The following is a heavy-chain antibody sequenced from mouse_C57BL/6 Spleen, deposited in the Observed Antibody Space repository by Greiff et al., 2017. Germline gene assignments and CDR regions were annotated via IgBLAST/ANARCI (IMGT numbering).Heavy chain of an antibody. CDR3: ARDTTVAHYAMDY. CDR2: INPNNGGT. J-gene: IGHJ4*01. Sequence: VQLQQSGPELVKPGASVKISCKASGYTFTDYYMNWVKQSHGKSLEWIGDINPNNGGTSYNQKFKGKATLTVDKSSSTAYMELRSLTSEDSAVYYCARDTTVAHYAMDYWGQGTSVTVAS. V-gene: IGHV1-26*01. D-gene: IGHD1-1*01. CDR1: GYTFTDYY.